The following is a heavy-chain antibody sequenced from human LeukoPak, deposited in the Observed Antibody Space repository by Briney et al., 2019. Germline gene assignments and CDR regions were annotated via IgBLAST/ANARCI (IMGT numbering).Heavy chain of an antibody. Sequence: GGSLRLSCAASGFTFSSYWMSWVRQAPGKGLEWVANIKQDGSETYYVDSVKGRFSISRDNAKISLSLQMNSLRVEDTAVYYCARVSAEEVYCTNGVCYRTDYFDYWGQGTLVTVSS. J-gene: IGHJ4*02. V-gene: IGHV3-7*01. CDR3: ARVSAEEVYCTNGVCYRTDYFDY. CDR2: IKQDGSET. CDR1: GFTFSSYW. D-gene: IGHD2-8*01.